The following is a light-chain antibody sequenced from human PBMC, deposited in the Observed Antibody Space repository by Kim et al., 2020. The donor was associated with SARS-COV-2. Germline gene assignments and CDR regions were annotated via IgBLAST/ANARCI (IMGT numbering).Light chain of an antibody. CDR3: QVWDSSSDHRV. CDR2: YDS. Sequence: SYELTQQPSVSVAPGKTARITCGGNNIGSKSVHWYQQKPGQAPVLVIYYDSDRPSGIPERFSGSNSGNTATLTISRVEAGDEADYYCQVWDSSSDHRVFGGVTQLTVL. CDR1: NIGSKS. J-gene: IGLJ3*02. V-gene: IGLV3-21*04.